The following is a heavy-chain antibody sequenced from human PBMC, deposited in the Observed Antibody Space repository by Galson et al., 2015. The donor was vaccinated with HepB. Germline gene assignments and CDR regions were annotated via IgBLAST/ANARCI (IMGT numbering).Heavy chain of an antibody. CDR3: ARRSLGAPYYYGMDV. CDR2: IQPGDSDT. D-gene: IGHD3-10*01. J-gene: IGHJ6*02. V-gene: IGHV5-51*01. Sequence: QSGAEVKKPGESLKISCKGSGYSFTTYWIGWVRQMPGKGLEWMGIIQPGDSDTRYSPSFKGQVTMSADKSITTAYLQWSSLKASDTAIYYCARRSLGAPYYYGMDVWGQGTTVTVSS. CDR1: GYSFTTYW.